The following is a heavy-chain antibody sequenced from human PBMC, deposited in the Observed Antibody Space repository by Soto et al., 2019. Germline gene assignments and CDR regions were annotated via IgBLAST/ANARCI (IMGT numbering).Heavy chain of an antibody. D-gene: IGHD2-21*01. J-gene: IGHJ4*02. V-gene: IGHV5-51*01. CDR2: IYPGDSDA. Sequence: PGESLKISCQGSGYTFSKYWIGWVRQTPGKGLEWMGMIYPGDSDARYSPSFEGQVTFSVAKSINTAYLQWNSLKASDTAMYYCARQGGEYNTMSDYWGQGTLVTVSS. CDR1: GYTFSKYW. CDR3: ARQGGEYNTMSDY.